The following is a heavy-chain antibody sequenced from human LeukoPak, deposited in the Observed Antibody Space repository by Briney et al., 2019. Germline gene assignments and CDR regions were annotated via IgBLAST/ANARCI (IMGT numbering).Heavy chain of an antibody. CDR1: GGSISSYY. V-gene: IGHV4-59*01. Sequence: SETLSLTCTVSGGSISSYYWSWIRQPPGKGLEWIGYIYYSGSTNHNPSLKSRVSISVDTSNNQFSLKVRSVTAADTAVYYCARGSTVTTFSNWGQGTLVTVSS. D-gene: IGHD4-17*01. J-gene: IGHJ4*02. CDR2: IYYSGST. CDR3: ARGSTVTTFSN.